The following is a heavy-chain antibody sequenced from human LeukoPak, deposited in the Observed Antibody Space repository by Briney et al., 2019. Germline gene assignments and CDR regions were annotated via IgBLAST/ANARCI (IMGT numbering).Heavy chain of an antibody. J-gene: IGHJ6*03. Sequence: SETLSLTCTVSGGSISSYYWSWIRQPPGKGLEWIGYIYYSGSTNYNSSLKSRVTISVDTSKNQFSLKLSSVTAADTAVYYCARAVKYCTNGVCYWDYYYYMDVWGKGTTVTVSS. CDR1: GGSISSYY. CDR3: ARAVKYCTNGVCYWDYYYYMDV. V-gene: IGHV4-59*01. D-gene: IGHD2-8*01. CDR2: IYYSGST.